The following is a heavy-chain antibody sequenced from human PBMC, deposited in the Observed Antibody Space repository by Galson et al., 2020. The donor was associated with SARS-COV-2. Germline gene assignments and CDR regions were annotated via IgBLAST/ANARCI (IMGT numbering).Heavy chain of an antibody. D-gene: IGHD6-19*01. J-gene: IGHJ4*02. CDR2: IRGDGSET. CDR3: TREGWQGGY. Sequence: LSLTCAVSGYTFKAYWMSWVRQAPGKGLEWVANIRGDGSETNYVDFVKGRFSISRHNAVDTLYLEMNSLRVEYTAVYYCTREGWQGGYWGQGTRVTVSS. V-gene: IGHV3-7*01. CDR1: GYTFKAYW.